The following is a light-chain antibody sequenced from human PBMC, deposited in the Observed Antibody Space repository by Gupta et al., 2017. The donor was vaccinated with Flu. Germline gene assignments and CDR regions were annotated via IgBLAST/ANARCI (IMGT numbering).Light chain of an antibody. V-gene: IGLV2-14*01. CDR2: GVS. J-gene: IGLJ3*02. CDR3: SSSAGSTTPWV. CDR1: SSDIGAYNY. Sequence: ITISCTGTSSDIGAYNYVSWYQRHPGKAPKLLIYGVSSRPSGMSNRFSGSKYDNTAALTISGVQPEEEADYFCSSSAGSTTPWVFGGGTKLTVL.